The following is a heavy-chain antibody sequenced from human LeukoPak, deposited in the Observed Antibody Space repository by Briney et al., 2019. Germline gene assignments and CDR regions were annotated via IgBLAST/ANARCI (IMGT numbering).Heavy chain of an antibody. CDR1: GFTFSSYW. CDR3: ARGGLIVATMGYFDY. J-gene: IGHJ4*02. V-gene: IGHV3-7*01. D-gene: IGHD5-12*01. Sequence: GGSLRLSCAASGFTFSSYWMSWVRQAPGKGLEWVANIKQDGSEKYYVDSVKGRFTISRDNAKNSLYLQMNSLRAEDTAVYYCARGGLIVATMGYFDYWGQGTLVTVSS. CDR2: IKQDGSEK.